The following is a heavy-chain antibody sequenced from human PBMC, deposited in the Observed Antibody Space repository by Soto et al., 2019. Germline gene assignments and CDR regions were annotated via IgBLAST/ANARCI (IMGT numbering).Heavy chain of an antibody. V-gene: IGHV1-2*02. CDR1: GYTFTGYY. CDR2: ISPKSGGT. D-gene: IGHD1-7*01. CDR3: GRGRSGELGVVY. J-gene: IGHJ4*02. Sequence: QVQLVQSGAEVKDSGASVKVSCKASGYTFTGYYIHWVRQAPGQGLEWVGEISPKSGGTRYAQRFQGRVTMTQDTSINPVYMELSNLSPDDTAVYYCGRGRSGELGVVYWGQGTLVTVHS.